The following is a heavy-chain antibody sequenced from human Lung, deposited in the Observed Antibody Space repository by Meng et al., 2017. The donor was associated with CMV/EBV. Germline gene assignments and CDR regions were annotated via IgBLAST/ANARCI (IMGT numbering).Heavy chain of an antibody. CDR3: ARTTTPHYYYYGMDV. J-gene: IGHJ6*02. CDR2: IYLGDSDT. D-gene: IGHD4-17*01. CDR1: GYSFTSYW. V-gene: IGHV5-51*01. Sequence: GEXXKISCKGSGYSFTSYWIGWVRQMPGKGLEWMGIIYLGDSDTRYSPSFQGQVIISADKSISTAYLQWSSLKASDTAMYYCARTTTPHYYYYGMDVWGQGTXVTVSS.